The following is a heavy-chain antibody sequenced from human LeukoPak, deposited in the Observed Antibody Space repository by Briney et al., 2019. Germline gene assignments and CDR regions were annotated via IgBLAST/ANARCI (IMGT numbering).Heavy chain of an antibody. Sequence: GGSMRLACVVSGFIFSNYNMSWVRQAPGEGLEWVSSTSSSSSYIYYADSVKGRFTLCRDNAKNSLSPQMNSLRAEDTAVYYCASQYYYDSSGYYPEYFQHWGQGNLVTVSS. D-gene: IGHD3-22*01. CDR3: ASQYYYDSSGYYPEYFQH. CDR1: GFIFSNYN. V-gene: IGHV3-21*01. J-gene: IGHJ1*01. CDR2: TSSSSSYI.